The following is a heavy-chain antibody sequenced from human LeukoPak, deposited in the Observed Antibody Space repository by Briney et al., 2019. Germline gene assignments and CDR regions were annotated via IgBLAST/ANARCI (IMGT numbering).Heavy chain of an antibody. Sequence: SQTLSLTCAVSGGSISSGGYSWSWIRQPAGKGLEWIGRIYTSGSTNYNPSLKSRVTMSVDTSKNQFSLKLSSVTAADTAVYYCARDVLGPVTTDYYYYYYMDVWGKGTTVTISS. V-gene: IGHV4-61*02. CDR2: IYTSGST. D-gene: IGHD4-17*01. J-gene: IGHJ6*03. CDR3: ARDVLGPVTTDYYYYYYMDV. CDR1: GGSISSGGYS.